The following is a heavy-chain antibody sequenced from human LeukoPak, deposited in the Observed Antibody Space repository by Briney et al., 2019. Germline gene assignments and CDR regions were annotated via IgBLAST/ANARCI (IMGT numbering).Heavy chain of an antibody. V-gene: IGHV3-53*01. Sequence: GGSLRLSCAASGFTVSSNYMSWVRQAPGKGLEWVSVIYSGGSTYYADSVKGRFTISRDNSKNTLYLQMNSLRAGDTAVYYCARFTYYYDSSGYYWGQGTLVTVSS. CDR2: IYSGGST. CDR3: ARFTYYYDSSGYY. D-gene: IGHD3-22*01. CDR1: GFTVSSNY. J-gene: IGHJ4*02.